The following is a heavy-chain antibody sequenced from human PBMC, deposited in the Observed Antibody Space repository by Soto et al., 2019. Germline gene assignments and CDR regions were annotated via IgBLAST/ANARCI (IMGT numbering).Heavy chain of an antibody. CDR3: AREGGSGNYRYYAMDV. J-gene: IGHJ6*02. CDR1: GGTFSSYA. V-gene: IGHV1-69*12. Sequence: QVQLVQSGAEVKKPGSSVKVSCKASGGTFSSYAISWVRQAPGQGLEWMGGIIPIFGTANYAQKFQGRVTITADESTSTAYMEMSSLRSEDTAVYYCAREGGSGNYRYYAMDVWGQGTTVTVSS. CDR2: IIPIFGTA. D-gene: IGHD3-10*01.